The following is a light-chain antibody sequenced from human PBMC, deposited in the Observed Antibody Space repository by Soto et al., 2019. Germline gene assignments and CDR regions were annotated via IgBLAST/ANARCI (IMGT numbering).Light chain of an antibody. J-gene: IGKJ4*01. CDR1: QRVSSSY. CDR3: QQYGDSLT. Sequence: EIVLTQSPGTLSLSPGERAILSCRASQRVSSSYLAWYQQKPGQAPRLLIYATFSRATGIPYRCSGSWSGTDFTLTISRLEPGEFAVYYCQQYGDSLTFGGGTKVEIK. V-gene: IGKV3-20*01. CDR2: ATF.